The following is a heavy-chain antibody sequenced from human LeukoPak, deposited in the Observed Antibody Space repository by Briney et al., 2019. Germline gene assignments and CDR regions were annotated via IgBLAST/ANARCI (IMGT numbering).Heavy chain of an antibody. J-gene: IGHJ3*02. CDR1: GGSISSSSYY. V-gene: IGHV4-39*07. CDR3: ARALGAFDI. Sequence: SETLSLTCTVSGGSISSSSYYWGWIRQPPGKGLEWIGSIYYSGSTYYNPSLKSRVTISLDKSKNQVSLKLNSVTAADTAVYYCARALGAFDIWGQGAMVTVSS. CDR2: IYYSGST.